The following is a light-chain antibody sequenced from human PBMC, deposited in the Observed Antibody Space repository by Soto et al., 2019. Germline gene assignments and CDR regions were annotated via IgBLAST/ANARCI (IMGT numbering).Light chain of an antibody. J-gene: IGKJ1*01. CDR2: GAS. CDR3: QQYSSLWT. Sequence: EIVLTQSPATLSLSPGERATLSFRASQGVSSYLAWYQQKPGQAPRLLIYGASSRATGIPDRFSGSGSGTDFTLSISRLEPEDFAVYYCQQYSSLWTFGQGTKVDIK. CDR1: QGVSSY. V-gene: IGKV3-20*01.